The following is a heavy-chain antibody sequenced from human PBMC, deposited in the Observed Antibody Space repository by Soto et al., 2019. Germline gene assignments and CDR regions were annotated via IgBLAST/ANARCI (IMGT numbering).Heavy chain of an antibody. CDR1: GGSISSSSYY. J-gene: IGHJ4*02. CDR3: ARLRVAAAYIDY. Sequence: NPSETLSLTCSVSGGSISSSSYYWGWIRQPPGKGLEWIGSIYYSGSTYYNPSLKSRVTISVDTSKNQFSLKLSSVTAADTAVYYCARLRVAAAYIDYWGQGTLVTVSS. V-gene: IGHV4-39*01. D-gene: IGHD6-13*01. CDR2: IYYSGST.